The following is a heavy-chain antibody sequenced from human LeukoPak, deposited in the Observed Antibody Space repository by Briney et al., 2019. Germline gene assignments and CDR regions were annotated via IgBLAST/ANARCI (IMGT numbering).Heavy chain of an antibody. CDR2: IYYSGST. CDR1: GGSISSSSYY. V-gene: IGHV4-39*01. J-gene: IGHJ4*02. CDR3: ARHIRGGWLEAAGRGGPFDY. Sequence: PSETLSLTCTVSGGSISSSSYYWGWIRQPPGKGLEWIGSIYYSGSTYYNPSLKSRVTISVDTSKNQFSLKLSSVTAADTAVYYCARHIRGGWLEAAGRGGPFDYWGQGTLVTVSS. D-gene: IGHD6-13*01.